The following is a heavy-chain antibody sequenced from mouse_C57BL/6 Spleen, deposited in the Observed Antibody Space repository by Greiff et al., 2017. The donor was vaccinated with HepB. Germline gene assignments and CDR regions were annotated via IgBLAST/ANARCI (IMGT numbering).Heavy chain of an antibody. D-gene: IGHD1-1*01. CDR2: IDPSDSYT. CDR1: GYTFTSYW. Sequence: QVQLQQPGAELVKPGASVKLSCKASGYTFTSYWMQWVKQRPGQGLEWIGEIDPSDSYTNYNQKFKGKATLTVDTSSSTAYMQLSSLTSEDSAVYYCAVYYGSSYAFAYWGQGTLVTVSA. V-gene: IGHV1-50*01. J-gene: IGHJ3*01. CDR3: AVYYGSSYAFAY.